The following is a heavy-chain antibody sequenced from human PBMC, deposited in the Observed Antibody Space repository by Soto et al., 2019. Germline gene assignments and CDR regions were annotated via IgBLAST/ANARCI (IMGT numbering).Heavy chain of an antibody. Sequence: QVQLVESGGGVVQPGGSLRLSCAASGFTFDAYGFHWVRQAPGKGLEWVAVVWSNGNLKYCADSVKGRFTISRDSSKSALNLQMNSLRADDTAVYYCARIQLDTIMALDYWGQGTLVTVSS. CDR1: GFTFDAYG. J-gene: IGHJ4*02. CDR2: VWSNGNLK. D-gene: IGHD1-1*01. V-gene: IGHV3-33*01. CDR3: ARIQLDTIMALDY.